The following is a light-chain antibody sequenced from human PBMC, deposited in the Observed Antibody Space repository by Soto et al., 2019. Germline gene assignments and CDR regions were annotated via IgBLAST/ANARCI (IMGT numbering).Light chain of an antibody. J-gene: IGKJ5*01. CDR2: DAS. V-gene: IGKV3-11*01. CDR3: QQHSSWLIT. Sequence: EIVLTQSPATLSLSPGERATLSCRASQSVSSYLAWYQQKPGQAPRLLTYDASNRATGIPARFSGSGSGTDFTLTIRSLEPEDFAVYYCQQHSSWLITFAQGTRLDIK. CDR1: QSVSSY.